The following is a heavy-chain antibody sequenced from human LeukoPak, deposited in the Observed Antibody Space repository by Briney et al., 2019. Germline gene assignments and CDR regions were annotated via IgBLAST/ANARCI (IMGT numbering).Heavy chain of an antibody. CDR2: IYYSGST. J-gene: IGHJ4*02. CDR1: GGSISSYY. D-gene: IGHD3-10*01. CDR3: ARVHRVNPDFDY. V-gene: IGHV4-59*01. Sequence: SESLSLTCTVSGGSISSYYWSWVRQPPGKGLEWIGYIYYSGSTNYNPSLKSRVTISVDTSKNQFSLKLSSVTAADTAVYYCARVHRVNPDFDYWGQGTLVTVSS.